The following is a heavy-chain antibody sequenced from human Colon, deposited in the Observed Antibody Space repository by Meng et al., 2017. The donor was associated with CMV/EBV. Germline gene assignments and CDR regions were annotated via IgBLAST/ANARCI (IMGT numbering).Heavy chain of an antibody. CDR3: AKDRGGGSVGGSDY. V-gene: IGHV3-23*01. J-gene: IGHJ4*02. CDR1: GFTFGNFA. D-gene: IGHD3-10*01. CDR2: ISASGGNT. Sequence: GESLKISCAASGFTFGNFAMPWVRQAPGKGLEWVSRISASGGNTYYADSVKGRFSVSRDNSNSTLFLQLNSMGAEDTAIYYCAKDRGGGSVGGSDYWGQGTLVTVSS.